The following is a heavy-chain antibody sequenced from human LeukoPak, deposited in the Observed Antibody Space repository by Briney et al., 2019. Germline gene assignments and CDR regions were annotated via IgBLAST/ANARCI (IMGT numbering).Heavy chain of an antibody. J-gene: IGHJ4*02. CDR2: ISSSSSYI. D-gene: IGHD2-15*01. Sequence: PGGSLRLSCAASGFTFSSYSMNWVRQAPGKGLEWVSSISSSSSYIYYADSVKGRFTISRDNARNSLYLQMNSLRAEDTAVYYCARGPYCSGGSCYTLTMYYFDYWGQGTLVTVSS. CDR3: ARGPYCSGGSCYTLTMYYFDY. V-gene: IGHV3-21*01. CDR1: GFTFSSYS.